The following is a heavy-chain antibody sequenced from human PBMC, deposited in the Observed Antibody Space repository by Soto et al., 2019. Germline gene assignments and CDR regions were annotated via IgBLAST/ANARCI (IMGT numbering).Heavy chain of an antibody. CDR1: GFTFSSYW. CDR3: ARVNSGSYYVHFDY. CDR2: INSDGSST. J-gene: IGHJ4*02. Sequence: PGGSLRLSCAASGFTFSSYWMHWVRQAPGKGLVWVSRINSDGSSTSYADSVKGRFTISRDNAKNTLYLQMNSLRAEDTAVYYCARVNSGSYYVHFDYWGQGTLVTVSS. D-gene: IGHD1-26*01. V-gene: IGHV3-74*01.